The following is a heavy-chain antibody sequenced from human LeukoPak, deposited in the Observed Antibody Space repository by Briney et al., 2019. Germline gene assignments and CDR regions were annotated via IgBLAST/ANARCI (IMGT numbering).Heavy chain of an antibody. V-gene: IGHV6-1*01. J-gene: IGHJ4*02. Sequence: SQTLSLTCAISGDSVSSNSVTWNWIRQSPSRGPEWLGRTYYRSTWYNDYAVSVRGRITVNPDTSKNQFSLHLNSVTPEDTAVYYCARDGAILDYWGQGTLVTVSS. CDR2: TYYRSTWYN. D-gene: IGHD1-26*01. CDR1: GDSVSSNSVT. CDR3: ARDGAILDY.